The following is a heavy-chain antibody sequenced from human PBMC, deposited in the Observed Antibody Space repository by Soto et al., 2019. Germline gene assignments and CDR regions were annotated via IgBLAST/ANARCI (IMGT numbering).Heavy chain of an antibody. J-gene: IGHJ4*02. V-gene: IGHV1-18*01. CDR2: ISAYNGNT. Sequence: QFQLVQSGAEVKKPGASVKVACKASGYTFTSYGISWVRQAPGQGLEWMGWISAYNGNTNYAQKLQGRVTMTTDTSTSTAYMELRSLRSDDTAVYYCARVTSSGWYFYYFDYWGQGTLVTVSS. CDR1: GYTFTSYG. CDR3: ARVTSSGWYFYYFDY. D-gene: IGHD6-19*01.